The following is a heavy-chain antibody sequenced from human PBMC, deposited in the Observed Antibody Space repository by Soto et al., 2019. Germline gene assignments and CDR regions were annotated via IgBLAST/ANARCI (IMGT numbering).Heavy chain of an antibody. CDR3: AREKSSGYYYDY. J-gene: IGHJ4*02. Sequence: QVQLVQSGAEVKKPGASVKVSCKASGYTFTRYDINWVRQATGQGLEWMGWMNPNSGNTAYAQKFQGRVTMTRNTSISTAYMELRSMRSEDTAVYYCAREKSSGYYYDYWGQGTLVTVSS. CDR2: MNPNSGNT. V-gene: IGHV1-8*01. D-gene: IGHD3-22*01. CDR1: GYTFTRYD.